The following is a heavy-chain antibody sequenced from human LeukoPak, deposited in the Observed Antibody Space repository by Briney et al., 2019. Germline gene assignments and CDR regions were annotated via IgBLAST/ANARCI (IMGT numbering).Heavy chain of an antibody. Sequence: GGSLRLSCAPSGFTFSEFEMNWVRQAPGKGLEWVSDISSGGTTIFYADSVKGRFTISRENAKNSLYLQMNNLRAGDTAVYYCVRGRNGNYYGSSGFYPYWGQGTLVTVSS. V-gene: IGHV3-48*03. CDR2: ISSGGTTI. CDR3: VRGRNGNYYGSSGFYPY. J-gene: IGHJ4*02. D-gene: IGHD3-22*01. CDR1: GFTFSEFE.